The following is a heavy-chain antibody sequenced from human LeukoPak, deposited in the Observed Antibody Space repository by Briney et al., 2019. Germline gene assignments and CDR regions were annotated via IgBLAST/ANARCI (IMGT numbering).Heavy chain of an antibody. Sequence: SETLSLTCTISGGSINNYYWSWIRQPPGKGLEWIGYIYYSGTTNYNPSLKSRVTISVGTSKNQFSLKLSSLTAADTAVYYCARGLVERPNWFDPWGQGTLVTVSS. CDR1: GGSINNYY. J-gene: IGHJ5*02. CDR2: IYYSGTT. CDR3: ARGLVERPNWFDP. D-gene: IGHD1-1*01. V-gene: IGHV4-59*01.